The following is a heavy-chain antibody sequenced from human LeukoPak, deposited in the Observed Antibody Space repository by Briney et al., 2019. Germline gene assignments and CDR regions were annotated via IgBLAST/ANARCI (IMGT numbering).Heavy chain of an antibody. Sequence: GGSLRLSCSASGFTFSTHSMYWVRQAPGKGLEYVSGINNNGGSTYYPDSVKGRFTISRDNSKSTLYLQMSSLRVEDTAVYYCVKGALGDWSMEYWGQGTLVTVSS. CDR3: VKGALGDWSMEY. V-gene: IGHV3-64D*06. J-gene: IGHJ4*02. D-gene: IGHD2-21*02. CDR2: INNNGGST. CDR1: GFTFSTHS.